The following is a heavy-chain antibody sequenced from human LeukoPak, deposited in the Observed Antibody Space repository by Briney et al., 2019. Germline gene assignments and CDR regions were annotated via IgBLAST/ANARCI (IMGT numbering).Heavy chain of an antibody. Sequence: PSETLSLTCTVSGYSISSGYYWGWIRQPPGKGLEWIGSIYHSGSTYYNPSLKSRVTISVDTSKNQFSLKLSSVTAADTAVYYCARASVQQLPRSWGQGTLVTVSS. D-gene: IGHD6-13*01. CDR1: GYSISSGYY. V-gene: IGHV4-38-2*02. CDR3: ARASVQQLPRS. J-gene: IGHJ5*02. CDR2: IYHSGST.